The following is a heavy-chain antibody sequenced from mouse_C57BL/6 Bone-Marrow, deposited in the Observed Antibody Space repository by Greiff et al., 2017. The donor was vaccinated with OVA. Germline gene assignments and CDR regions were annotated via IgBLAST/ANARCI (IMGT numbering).Heavy chain of an antibody. V-gene: IGHV5-2*01. Sequence: DVMLVESGGGLVQPGESLKLSCESNEYELPSHDMSWVRKTPEKRLELVAAINSDGGSTYYPDPMERRFIISRDNTKKTLYLQMSSLRSEDTALYYCARSPFNWDPYYFDYWGQGTTLTVSS. CDR3: ARSPFNWDPYYFDY. CDR1: EYELPSHD. J-gene: IGHJ2*01. CDR2: INSDGGST. D-gene: IGHD4-1*02.